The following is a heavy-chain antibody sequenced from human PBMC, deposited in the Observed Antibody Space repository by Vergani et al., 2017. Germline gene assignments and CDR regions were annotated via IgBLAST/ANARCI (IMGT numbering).Heavy chain of an antibody. J-gene: IGHJ5*02. Sequence: QVQLQESGPGLVKPSQTLSLTCTVSGGSISSGYYWGWIRQPPGKGLEWIGSIYHSGSTYYNPSLKSRVTISVDTSKHQFSLKLSSVTAADTAVYYCARAYVPAANNWFDPWGQGTLVTVSS. D-gene: IGHD2-2*01. CDR2: IYHSGST. CDR1: GGSISSGYY. V-gene: IGHV4-38-2*02. CDR3: ARAYVPAANNWFDP.